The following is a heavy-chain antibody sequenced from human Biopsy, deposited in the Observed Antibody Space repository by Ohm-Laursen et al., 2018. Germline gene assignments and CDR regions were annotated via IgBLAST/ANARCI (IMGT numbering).Heavy chain of an antibody. J-gene: IGHJ4*02. D-gene: IGHD5-18*01. CDR3: AKTLGDSYGSRYFDY. V-gene: IGHV3-23*01. CDR1: GFTFNDVY. Sequence: SLRLSYAASGFTFNDVYMHWVRQAPGKGLEWVSVTFESGDTTHYGDSVKGRFSVSRDNSKSTLYLQMNSLRAEDTAVYYCAKTLGDSYGSRYFDYWGQGTLVTVSS. CDR2: TFESGDTT.